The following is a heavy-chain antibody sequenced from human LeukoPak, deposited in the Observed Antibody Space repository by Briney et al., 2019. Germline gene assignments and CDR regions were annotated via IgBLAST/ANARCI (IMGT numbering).Heavy chain of an antibody. D-gene: IGHD3-10*01. CDR1: GYSISSGYY. CDR3: ARIGSGTTDAFDI. J-gene: IGHJ3*02. CDR2: IYHSGST. Sequence: SETLSLTCTVSGYSISSGYYWGWIRQPPGKGLEWIGSIYHSGSTYYNPSLKSRVTISVDTSKNQFSLKLSSVTAADTAVYYCARIGSGTTDAFDIWGQGTMVTVSS. V-gene: IGHV4-38-2*02.